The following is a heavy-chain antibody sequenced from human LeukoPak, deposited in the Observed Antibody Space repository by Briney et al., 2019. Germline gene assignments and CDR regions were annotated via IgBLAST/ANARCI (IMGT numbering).Heavy chain of an antibody. CDR3: ARGGNGYRIEAAGTTRFDP. J-gene: IGHJ5*02. CDR1: GGSISSYY. V-gene: IGHV4-4*08. CDR2: IYDSGIT. D-gene: IGHD6-13*01. Sequence: SETLSLTCTVSGGSISSYYWSWIRQPPGKGLQRIGYIYDSGITNYNPSLKSRVTISVDTSKNLFSLKMTSGTAADTAVYYCARGGNGYRIEAAGTTRFDPWGQGTLVTVSS.